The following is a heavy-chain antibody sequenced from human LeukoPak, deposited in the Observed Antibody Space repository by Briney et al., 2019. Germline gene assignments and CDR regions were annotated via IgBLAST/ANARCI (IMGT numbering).Heavy chain of an antibody. V-gene: IGHV1-18*01. CDR1: GYTFTSYG. CDR2: ISAYNGNT. J-gene: IGHJ3*02. Sequence: ASVKVSCKASGYTFTSYGISWVRQAPGQGLEWMGWISAYNGNTNYAQKLQGRVTMTTDTSTSTAYMELRSLRSDDTAVYYCARSILGDYVWGSYRGGAFDIWGQGTMVTVSS. CDR3: ARSILGDYVWGSYRGGAFDI. D-gene: IGHD3-16*02.